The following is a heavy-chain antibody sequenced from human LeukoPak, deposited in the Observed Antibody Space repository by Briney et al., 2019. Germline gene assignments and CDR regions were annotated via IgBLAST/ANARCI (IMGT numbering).Heavy chain of an antibody. V-gene: IGHV4-59*01. Sequence: PSETLSLTCTVSGASMRSYYWSWIRQPPGKGLEWIGYIYHDGSTTYNPSLKSRVTISVDTSKNQFSLKLTPVTAADTAVYYCARDLGGNNWDAFDIWGQGTMVTVSS. CDR3: ARDLGGNNWDAFDI. D-gene: IGHD1-20*01. CDR2: IYHDGST. J-gene: IGHJ3*02. CDR1: GASMRSYY.